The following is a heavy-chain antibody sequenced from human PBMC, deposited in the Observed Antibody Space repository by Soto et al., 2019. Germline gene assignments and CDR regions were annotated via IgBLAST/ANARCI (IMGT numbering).Heavy chain of an antibody. Sequence: SVKVSCKASGYTFTSYYIHWVRQAPGQGLEWMGIINPSGGSTSYAQKFQGRVTMTSDTSASTVFIEVSSLRSEDTAVYYCARRDSTGDDALDIGGQ. CDR3: ARRDSTGDDALDI. CDR1: GYTFTSYY. CDR2: INPSGGST. V-gene: IGHV1-46*01. J-gene: IGHJ3*02. D-gene: IGHD6-19*01.